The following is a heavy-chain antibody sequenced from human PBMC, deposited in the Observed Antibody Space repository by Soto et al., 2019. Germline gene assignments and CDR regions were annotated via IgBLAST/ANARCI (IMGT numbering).Heavy chain of an antibody. CDR1: GFTFSSYA. D-gene: IGHD3-3*01. J-gene: IGHJ5*01. CDR2: VSFDGSHK. V-gene: IGHV3-30*18. CDR3: AKLGDAVSGYFDF. Sequence: LRLSCAASGFTFSSYAIHWVCQAPGKGLEWVADVSFDGSHKTYAVPVRGRFTISRDNSKKTVYLQMNSLRAEDTALYYCAKLGDAVSGYFDFWGQGTQVTVSS.